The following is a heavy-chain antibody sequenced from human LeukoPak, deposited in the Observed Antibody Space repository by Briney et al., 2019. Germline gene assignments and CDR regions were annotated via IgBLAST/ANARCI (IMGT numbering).Heavy chain of an antibody. CDR1: GGSISSGSYY. D-gene: IGHD4/OR15-4a*01. CDR2: IYTSGST. CDR3: ARTLWWLTFDY. Sequence: PSETLSLTCTVSGGSISSGSYYWSWIRQPAGKGLEWIGRIYTSGSTNYNPSLKSRVTISVDTSKNQFSLKLSSVTAADTAVYYCARTLWWLTFDYWGQGTLVTVSS. J-gene: IGHJ4*02. V-gene: IGHV4-61*02.